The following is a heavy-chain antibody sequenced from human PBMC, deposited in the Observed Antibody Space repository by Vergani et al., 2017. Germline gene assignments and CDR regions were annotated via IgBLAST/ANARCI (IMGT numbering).Heavy chain of an antibody. D-gene: IGHD5-24*01. Sequence: QVQLQESGPGLVKPSETLSLTCTVSGGSISSYYWSWIRQPPGKGLEWIGYIYYSGSTHYNPSLKSRVTISVDTSKNQFSLKLSSVTAADTAVYYCARDARGMATIWDYYYYMDVWGKGTTVTVSS. CDR1: GGSISSYY. CDR2: IYYSGST. V-gene: IGHV4-59*01. J-gene: IGHJ6*03. CDR3: ARDARGMATIWDYYYYMDV.